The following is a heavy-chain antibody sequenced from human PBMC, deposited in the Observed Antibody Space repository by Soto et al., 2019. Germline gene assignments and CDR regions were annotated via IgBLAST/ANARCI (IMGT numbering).Heavy chain of an antibody. CDR2: IRSKANSYAT. CDR3: AKGWGSGGPNWCVS. J-gene: IGHJ5*01. CDR1: GFTFSGSA. V-gene: IGHV3-73*01. Sequence: GGSLRLSCAASGFTFSGSAMHWVRQASGKGLEWVGRIRSKANSYATAYAASVKGRFTISRDDSKNTAYLQMNSLRVEDTAVYYCAKGWGSGGPNWCVSWGQGTLVTVSS. D-gene: IGHD2-15*01.